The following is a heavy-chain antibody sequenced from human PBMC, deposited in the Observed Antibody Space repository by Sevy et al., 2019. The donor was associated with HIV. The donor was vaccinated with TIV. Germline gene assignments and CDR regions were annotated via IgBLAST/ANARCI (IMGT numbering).Heavy chain of an antibody. CDR1: GFTFSSYD. CDR2: IGTAGDT. J-gene: IGHJ3*02. Sequence: GGSLRLSCAASGFTFSSYDMHWVRQATGKGLEWVSAIGTAGDTYYPGSVKGRFTISRENAKNSLYLQMNSLRAGDTAVYYCARGRPGSGSSDAFDIWGQGTMVTVS. V-gene: IGHV3-13*01. D-gene: IGHD3-10*01. CDR3: ARGRPGSGSSDAFDI.